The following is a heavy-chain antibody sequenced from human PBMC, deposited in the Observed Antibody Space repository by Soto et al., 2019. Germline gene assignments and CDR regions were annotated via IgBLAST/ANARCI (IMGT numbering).Heavy chain of an antibody. CDR3: ARDAYYDFWSGYYDPGVGYYYYMDV. CDR2: IYYSGST. V-gene: IGHV4-59*01. D-gene: IGHD3-3*01. J-gene: IGHJ6*03. Sequence: QVQLQESGPGLVKPSGTLSLTCTVSGGSISSYYWSWIRQPPGKGLEWIGYIYYSGSTNYNPSLKRRVTISVDTSKNQFSLKLSSVTAADTAVYYCARDAYYDFWSGYYDPGVGYYYYMDVWGKGTTVTVSS. CDR1: GGSISSYY.